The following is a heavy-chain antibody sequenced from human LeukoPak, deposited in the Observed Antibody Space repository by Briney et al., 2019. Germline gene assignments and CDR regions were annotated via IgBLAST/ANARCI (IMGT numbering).Heavy chain of an antibody. CDR3: ARDRRDGYNPN. D-gene: IGHD5-24*01. CDR2: ISSSSSYI. V-gene: IGHV3-21*01. CDR1: GFTFSSYS. Sequence: GGSLRLSCAASGFTFSSYSMNWVRQAPGKGLEWVSSISSSSSYIYYADSVKGRFTISRDNAKNSLYLQMNSLRAEDTAVYYCARDRRDGYNPNWGQGTLVTVSS. J-gene: IGHJ4*02.